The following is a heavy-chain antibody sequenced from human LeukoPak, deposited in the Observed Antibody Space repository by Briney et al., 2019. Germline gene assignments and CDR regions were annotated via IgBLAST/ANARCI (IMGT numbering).Heavy chain of an antibody. Sequence: ASVKVSCKASGYTFTSYAMHWVRQAPGQRLEWMGWINAGNGNTKYSRKFQGRVTITRDTSASTAYMELSSLRSEDTAVYYCARVRQQLVLDYWGQGTLVTVSS. CDR1: GYTFTSYA. CDR3: ARVRQQLVLDY. D-gene: IGHD6-13*01. V-gene: IGHV1-3*01. CDR2: INAGNGNT. J-gene: IGHJ4*02.